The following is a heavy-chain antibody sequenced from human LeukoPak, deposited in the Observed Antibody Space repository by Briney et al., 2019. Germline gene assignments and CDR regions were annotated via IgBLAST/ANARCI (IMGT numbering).Heavy chain of an antibody. CDR1: GGSFSGYY. V-gene: IGHV4-34*01. Sequence: SETLSLTCAVYGGSFSGYYWSWIRQPPGKGLEWIGEINHSGSTNYNPSLKSRVTISVDTSKNQFSLKLSSVTAADTAVHYCARDYYDSSGHFDYWGQGTLVTVSS. CDR3: ARDYYDSSGHFDY. D-gene: IGHD3-22*01. J-gene: IGHJ4*02. CDR2: INHSGST.